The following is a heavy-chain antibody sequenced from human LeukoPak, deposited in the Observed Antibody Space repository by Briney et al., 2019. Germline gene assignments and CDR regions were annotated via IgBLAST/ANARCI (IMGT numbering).Heavy chain of an antibody. CDR1: GGTFSSYA. CDR3: ARDGRGYYYDSSGYLPFDY. J-gene: IGHJ4*02. D-gene: IGHD3-22*01. V-gene: IGHV1-18*01. CDR2: ISAYNGNT. Sequence: ASVKVSCKASGGTFSSYAISWVRQAPGQGLEWMGWISAYNGNTNYAQKLQGRVTMTTDTSTSTAYMELRSLRSDDTAVYYCARDGRGYYYDSSGYLPFDYWGQGTLVTVSS.